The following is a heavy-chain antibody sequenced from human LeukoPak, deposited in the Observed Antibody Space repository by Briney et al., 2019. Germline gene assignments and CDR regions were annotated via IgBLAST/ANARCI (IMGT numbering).Heavy chain of an antibody. J-gene: IGHJ4*02. Sequence: ASVTVSFTSSVYTFTVYYMHWVRQSPGQGLEWMGWINPNSGGTNYAQKFQGRVTMTSDTSISTAYMELIRLRSDDTAVYYCARPTGTVTTFDYWGQGTLVTVSS. CDR3: ARPTGTVTTFDY. CDR2: INPNSGGT. D-gene: IGHD4-17*01. CDR1: VYTFTVYY. V-gene: IGHV1-2*02.